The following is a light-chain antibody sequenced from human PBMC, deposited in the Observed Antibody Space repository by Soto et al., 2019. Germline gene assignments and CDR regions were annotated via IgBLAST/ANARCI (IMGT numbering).Light chain of an antibody. V-gene: IGKV1-5*03. CDR2: KAS. CDR3: QQYNSYSLT. Sequence: DIQMTQSPSTLSASVGDRVTITCRASQSISSWLAWYQQKPGKAPKLLIYKASSLESGVPSRFSGSGSWTEFTLTISSLQPDDFATYYYQQYNSYSLTFGGGTKVEIK. CDR1: QSISSW. J-gene: IGKJ4*01.